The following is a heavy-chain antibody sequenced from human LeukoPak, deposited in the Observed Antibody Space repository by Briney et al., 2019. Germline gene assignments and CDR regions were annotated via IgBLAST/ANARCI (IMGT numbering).Heavy chain of an antibody. V-gene: IGHV4-34*01. CDR2: INHSGST. CDR3: ARGFWSGYRYYYYYYMDV. CDR1: GGSFSGYY. J-gene: IGHJ6*03. Sequence: SETLSLTCAVYGGSFSGYYWSWIRQPPGKGLEWIGEINHSGSTNHIPSLKSRVTISVDTSKNQFPLKLSSVTAADTAVYYCARGFWSGYRYYYYYYMDVWGKGTTVTVSS. D-gene: IGHD3-3*01.